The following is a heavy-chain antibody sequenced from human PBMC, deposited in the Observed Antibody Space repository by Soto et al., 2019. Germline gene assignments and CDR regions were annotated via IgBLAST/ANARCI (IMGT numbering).Heavy chain of an antibody. CDR1: GDSISNYY. D-gene: IGHD6-13*01. CDR2: IYYNGST. CDR3: ALAAAGTGLFDY. Sequence: XXTLSLTFTVSGDSISNYYSSWVLQPPGKGLEWIGYIYYNGSTNYNPSLKSRVSISVDTSKNQFSLKLSSVTAADTAVYYCALAAAGTGLFDYWGQGTLVTVSS. J-gene: IGHJ4*02. V-gene: IGHV4-59*01.